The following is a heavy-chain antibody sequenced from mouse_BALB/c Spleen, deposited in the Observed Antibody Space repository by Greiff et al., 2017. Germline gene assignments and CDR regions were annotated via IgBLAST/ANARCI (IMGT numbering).Heavy chain of an antibody. D-gene: IGHD2-3*01. J-gene: IGHJ1*01. CDR1: GFTFSDYY. V-gene: IGHV5-4*02. CDR2: ISDGGSYT. Sequence: EVKLMESGGGLVKPGGSLKLSCAASGFTFSDYYMYWVRQTPEKRLEWVATISDGGSYTYYPDSVKGRFTISRDNAKNNLYLQMSSLKSEDTAMYYCAREGGLLRYFDVWGAGTTVTVSS. CDR3: AREGGLLRYFDV.